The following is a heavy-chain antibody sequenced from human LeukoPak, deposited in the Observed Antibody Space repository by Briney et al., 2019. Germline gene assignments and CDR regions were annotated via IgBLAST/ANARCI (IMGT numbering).Heavy chain of an antibody. Sequence: SETLSLTCTVSGYSIAHGFFWARTRRPPGGGLEGIGILYHSGTTSYNTSLKIRITTSDATSKNNFSLNLRRVTGAETAVYYCARVEVPRDINDWYFDLWGRGTLVTVSS. J-gene: IGHJ2*01. V-gene: IGHV4-38-2*02. CDR3: ARVEVPRDINDWYFDL. CDR1: GYSIAHGFF. CDR2: LYHSGTT. D-gene: IGHD2-15*01.